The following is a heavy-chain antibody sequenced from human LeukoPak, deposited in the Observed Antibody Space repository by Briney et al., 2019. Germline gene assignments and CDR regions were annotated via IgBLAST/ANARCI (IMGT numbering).Heavy chain of an antibody. CDR3: TTDSLRDYYDSSGYYSDY. V-gene: IGHV3-15*01. J-gene: IGHJ4*02. D-gene: IGHD3-22*01. Sequence: TDGGTTDYAAPVKGRFTISRDDSKNTLYLQMNSLKTEDTAVYYCTTDSLRDYYDSSGYYSDYWGQGTLVTVSS. CDR2: TDGGTT.